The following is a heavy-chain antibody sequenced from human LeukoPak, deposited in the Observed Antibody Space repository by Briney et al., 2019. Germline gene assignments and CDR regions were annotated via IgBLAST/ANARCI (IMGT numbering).Heavy chain of an antibody. CDR1: GFTFSSYA. CDR3: ARHMVRGVFYYYYGMDV. CDR2: ISGSGGST. V-gene: IGHV3-23*01. Sequence: GGSLRLSCAASGFTFSSYAMSWVRQAPGKGLEWVSAISGSGGSTYYADSGKGRFTISRDNSKNTLYLQMNSLRAEDTAVYYCARHMVRGVFYYYYGMDVWGQGTTVTVSS. J-gene: IGHJ6*02. D-gene: IGHD3-10*01.